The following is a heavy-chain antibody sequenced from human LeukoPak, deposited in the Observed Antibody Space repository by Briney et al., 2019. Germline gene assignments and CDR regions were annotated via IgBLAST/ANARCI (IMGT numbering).Heavy chain of an antibody. J-gene: IGHJ4*02. CDR3: AKLGMVRGVTTPY. Sequence: GGSLRLSCAPSIFTFSSYAMSWVRHTPGGGLGWVSAIIVSGGSTYYADSVKGRFTISRDNSKNTLYLQMTSLRAEDTAVYYCAKLGMVRGVTTPYWGQGTLVTVSS. V-gene: IGHV3-23*01. D-gene: IGHD3-10*01. CDR1: IFTFSSYA. CDR2: IIVSGGST.